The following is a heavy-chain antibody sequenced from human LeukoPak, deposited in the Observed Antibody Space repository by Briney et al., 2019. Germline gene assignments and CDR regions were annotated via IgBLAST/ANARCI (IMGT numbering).Heavy chain of an antibody. V-gene: IGHV3-21*01. CDR2: ISSSSNYI. CDR3: ARSFSGWYHDY. Sequence: GGSLRLSCAASGFTFSSYTMNWVRQAPAKGLEWVSSISSSSNYINYADSVKDRFTISRDNAKNSLYLQMNSLRAEDTAVYYCARSFSGWYHDYWGQGTLVTVSS. D-gene: IGHD6-19*01. CDR1: GFTFSSYT. J-gene: IGHJ4*02.